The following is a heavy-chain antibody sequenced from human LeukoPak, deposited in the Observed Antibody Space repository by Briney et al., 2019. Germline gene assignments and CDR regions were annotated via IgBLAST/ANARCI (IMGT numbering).Heavy chain of an antibody. CDR1: GFPFSSYG. CDR2: INGDGYMT. J-gene: IGHJ2*01. CDR3: TKAQGMTHWFFDY. Sequence: QTGGSLRLSRAASGFPFSSYGMSWVRQTPGKGLEWIAVINGDGYMTYYADSVKGRFAVFRDSSENTLYLQMSSLRVDDTAVYYCTKAQGMTHWFFDYWGRGALVTVTS. V-gene: IGHV3-23*01.